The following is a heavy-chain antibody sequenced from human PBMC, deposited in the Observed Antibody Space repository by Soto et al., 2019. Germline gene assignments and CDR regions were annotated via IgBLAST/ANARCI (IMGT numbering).Heavy chain of an antibody. Sequence: QVQLVESGGGVVQPGRSLRLSCAASGFTFSSYAMHWVRQAPGKGLEWVAVISYDGSNKYYADSVKGRFTISRDNSKNSLYLQRNSLRAEDTAVYYCARDRDSSGYYWYYYGMDVWGKGTTVTVSS. CDR2: ISYDGSNK. CDR1: GFTFSSYA. D-gene: IGHD3-22*01. CDR3: ARDRDSSGYYWYYYGMDV. J-gene: IGHJ6*04. V-gene: IGHV3-30-3*01.